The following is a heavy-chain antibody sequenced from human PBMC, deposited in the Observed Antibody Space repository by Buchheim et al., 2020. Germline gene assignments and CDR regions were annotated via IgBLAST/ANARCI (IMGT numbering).Heavy chain of an antibody. J-gene: IGHJ4*02. CDR3: ARPFLWVGETFRFPYYFDS. D-gene: IGHD3-10*01. V-gene: IGHV3-7*01. Sequence: EVHLVQSGGGLAQPGGSLRVSCTPSGFTFSNYWMTWVRQTPGRGLEWVANIKDDGSEKYYLDSVRGRFIIFRDNIKNELFLELNDLRVEEMGIYYGARPFLWVGETFRFPYYFDSWGQGT. CDR1: GFTFSNYW. CDR2: IKDDGSEK.